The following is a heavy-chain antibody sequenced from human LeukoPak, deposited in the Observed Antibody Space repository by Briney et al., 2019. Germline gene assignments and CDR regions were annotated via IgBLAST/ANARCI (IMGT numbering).Heavy chain of an antibody. Sequence: GGSLRLSCAASGFTFSSYGMHWVRQAPGKGLEWVAFIRYDGSNKYYADSVKGRFTISRDNSKNTLYLQMNSLRAEDTAVYYCAKDREYYDSSGYPYWGQGTLVTVSS. V-gene: IGHV3-30*02. CDR3: AKDREYYDSSGYPY. J-gene: IGHJ4*02. D-gene: IGHD3-22*01. CDR2: IRYDGSNK. CDR1: GFTFSSYG.